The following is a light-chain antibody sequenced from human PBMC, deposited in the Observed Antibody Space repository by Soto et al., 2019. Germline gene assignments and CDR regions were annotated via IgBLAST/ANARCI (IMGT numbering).Light chain of an antibody. Sequence: QSALTQPRSVSGSPGQSVSISCTGTRSDVGGYNYVSWYQQYPGKAPKLMIYDVTERPSGVPDRFSGSKSGNTASLTISGLQAEDEADYFCCSYAGGYIFVFGTGTKGTVL. CDR2: DVT. CDR1: RSDVGGYNY. CDR3: CSYAGGYIFV. J-gene: IGLJ1*01. V-gene: IGLV2-11*01.